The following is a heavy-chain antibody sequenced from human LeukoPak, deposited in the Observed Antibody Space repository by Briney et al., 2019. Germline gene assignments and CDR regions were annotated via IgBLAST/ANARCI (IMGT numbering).Heavy chain of an antibody. J-gene: IGHJ6*02. V-gene: IGHV5-51*01. CDR3: ARHRSGACDQGMDV. CDR2: VYPGDSDT. Sequence: GESLKLSCKGSGYTFTNYWVGWVRQMPGKGLEWMGIVYPGDSDTRYSPSMQGQITISADKSNTTAYLQWSSLKASDTAIYYCARHRSGACDQGMDVWGRGTTVTVSS. CDR1: GYTFTNYW.